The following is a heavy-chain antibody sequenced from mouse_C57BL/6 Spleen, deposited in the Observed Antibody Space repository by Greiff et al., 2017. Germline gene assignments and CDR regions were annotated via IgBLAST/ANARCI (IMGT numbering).Heavy chain of an antibody. Sequence: QVQLQQSGAELVKPGASVKISCKASGYAFSSYWMHWVKQRPGKGLEWIGQIYPGDGDTNYNGKFKGKATLTADKSSSTAYMQLSSLTAEDAAVYFCASSTMGQAGFAYWGQGTLVTVSA. CDR1: GYAFSSYW. V-gene: IGHV1-80*01. CDR2: IYPGDGDT. D-gene: IGHD2-1*01. J-gene: IGHJ3*01. CDR3: ASSTMGQAGFAY.